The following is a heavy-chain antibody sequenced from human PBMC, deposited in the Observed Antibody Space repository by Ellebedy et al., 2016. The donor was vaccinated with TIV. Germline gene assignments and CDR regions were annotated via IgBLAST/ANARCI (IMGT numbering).Heavy chain of an antibody. CDR1: GFTFSSYS. Sequence: GEFLKISCAASGFTFSSYSMNWVRQAPGKGLEWVSSISSCSSTIYYADSVKGRFTISRDNAKNSLYLQMNSLRDEDTAVYYCARDPLKDILTGYPDYWGQGTLVTVSS. V-gene: IGHV3-48*02. J-gene: IGHJ4*02. CDR3: ARDPLKDILTGYPDY. D-gene: IGHD3-9*01. CDR2: ISSCSSTI.